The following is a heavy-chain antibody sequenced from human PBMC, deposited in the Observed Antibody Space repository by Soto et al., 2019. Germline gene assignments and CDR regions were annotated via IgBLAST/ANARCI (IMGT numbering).Heavy chain of an antibody. CDR3: AKEGPPRGGNIVVVTATPGDY. J-gene: IGHJ4*02. CDR1: GFTFSSYA. Sequence: EVQLLESGGGLVQPGGSLRLSCAASGFTFSSYAMSWVRQAPGKGLEWVSAISGSGGSTYYADSVKGRFTISRDNSKNTLYLQMNSLGAEDTAVYYCAKEGPPRGGNIVVVTATPGDYWGQGTLVTVSS. CDR2: ISGSGGST. D-gene: IGHD2-21*02. V-gene: IGHV3-23*01.